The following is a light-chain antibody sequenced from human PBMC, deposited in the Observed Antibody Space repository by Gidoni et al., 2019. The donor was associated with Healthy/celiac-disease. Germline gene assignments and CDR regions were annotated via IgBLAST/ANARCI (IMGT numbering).Light chain of an antibody. CDR3: QQRSNWPRT. V-gene: IGKV3-11*01. CDR1: QSVSSY. J-gene: IGKJ3*01. Sequence: EIVLTQSPATLSLSPGERATLSCRASQSVSSYLAWYQQKPGQAPRLLIHDASNRATGIPARFSGGGSGTDFTLTISSLEPEDFAVYYCQQRSNWPRTFGPGTKVDIK. CDR2: DAS.